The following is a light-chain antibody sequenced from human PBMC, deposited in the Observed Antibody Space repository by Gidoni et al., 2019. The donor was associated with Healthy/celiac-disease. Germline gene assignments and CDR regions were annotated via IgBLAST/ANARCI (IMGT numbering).Light chain of an antibody. CDR2: RNN. J-gene: IGLJ1*01. CDR3: AAWDDSLSGYV. CDR1: SSNSGSNY. Sequence: GQRATISCSGSSSNSGSNYVYWYQQLPGTAPKLLIYRNNQRPSGVPDRFSGSKSGTSASLAISGLRSEDEADYYCAAWDDSLSGYVFGTGTKVTVL. V-gene: IGLV1-47*01.